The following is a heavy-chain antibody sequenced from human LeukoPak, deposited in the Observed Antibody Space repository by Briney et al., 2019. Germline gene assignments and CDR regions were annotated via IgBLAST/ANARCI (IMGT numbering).Heavy chain of an antibody. D-gene: IGHD2-15*01. V-gene: IGHV4-34*01. J-gene: IGHJ4*02. CDR1: GGSFSGYY. Sequence: SETLSLTCAVYGGSFSGYYWSWIRQPPGKGLEWIGEINHSGSTNYNPSLKSRVTISVDTSKNQFSLKLSSVTAADTAVYYCARGRGYCSGGSCYSANYFDYWGQGTLVTVSS. CDR2: INHSGST. CDR3: ARGRGYCSGGSCYSANYFDY.